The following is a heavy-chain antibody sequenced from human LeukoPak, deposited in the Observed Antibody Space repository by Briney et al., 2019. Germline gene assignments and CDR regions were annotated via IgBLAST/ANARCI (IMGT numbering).Heavy chain of an antibody. V-gene: IGHV1-3*01. Sequence: VASVKVSCKASGYTFANYGMHWVRQAPGQGLEWMGWINAGEGKTKYLQKFQDRVTITRVTSASTAYMELSRLRSEDTAVYYCARGSGWSDYYGMDVWGEGTTVTVSS. D-gene: IGHD6-19*01. CDR1: GYTFANYG. CDR2: INAGEGKT. J-gene: IGHJ6*04. CDR3: ARGSGWSDYYGMDV.